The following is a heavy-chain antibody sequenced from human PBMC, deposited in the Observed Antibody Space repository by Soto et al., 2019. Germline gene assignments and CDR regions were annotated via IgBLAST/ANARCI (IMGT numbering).Heavy chain of an antibody. Sequence: SLRLSCAASGFTFSSYGMHWVRQAPGKGLEWVAAIWYDGSNKFYADSVKGRFTISRDNSKNTLYLQMNSLRAEDTAVYYCARDRERYFDLYYYYYMDVWGKGTTVTVSS. CDR3: ARDRERYFDLYYYYYMDV. V-gene: IGHV3-33*01. J-gene: IGHJ6*03. CDR2: IWYDGSNK. CDR1: GFTFSSYG. D-gene: IGHD3-9*01.